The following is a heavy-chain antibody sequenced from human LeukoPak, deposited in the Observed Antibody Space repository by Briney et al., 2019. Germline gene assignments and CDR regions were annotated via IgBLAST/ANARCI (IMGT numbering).Heavy chain of an antibody. CDR3: AKDSSYGRVYYFDY. J-gene: IGHJ4*02. CDR2: ISGSGGST. D-gene: IGHD5-12*01. Sequence: GGSLRLSCAASGFTFSSYAMSWVRQAPGKGLEWVSAISGSGGSTYYADSVKGRFTISRDNSKNTLYLQMNSLRAEGTAVYYCAKDSSYGRVYYFDYWGQGTLVTVSS. CDR1: GFTFSSYA. V-gene: IGHV3-23*01.